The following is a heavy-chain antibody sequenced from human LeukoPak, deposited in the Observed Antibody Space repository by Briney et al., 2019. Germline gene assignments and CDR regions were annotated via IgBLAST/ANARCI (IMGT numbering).Heavy chain of an antibody. CDR3: ARGDYYDSSGAFIYAFDI. J-gene: IGHJ3*02. CDR2: IYSGGST. CDR1: GFTVSSNY. V-gene: IGHV3-66*01. Sequence: PGGSLRLSCAASGFTVSSNYMSWVRQAPGKGLEWVSVIYSGGSTYYADSVKGRFTISRDNSKNTLYLQMNSLRAEDTAVYYCARGDYYDSSGAFIYAFDIWGQGTMDTVSS. D-gene: IGHD3-22*01.